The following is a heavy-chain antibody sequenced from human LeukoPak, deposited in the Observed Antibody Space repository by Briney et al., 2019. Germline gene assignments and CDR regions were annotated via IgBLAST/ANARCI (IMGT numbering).Heavy chain of an antibody. Sequence: GRSLRLSCAASGFTFSSYCMHWVRQAPGKGLEWVAVISYDGSNTYYADSVKGRFTISRDNSKNTLYLQMNSLRAEDTAVYYCAKSRDYYDSSGQDYWGQGTLVTVSS. D-gene: IGHD3-22*01. CDR1: GFTFSSYC. CDR2: ISYDGSNT. V-gene: IGHV3-30*18. CDR3: AKSRDYYDSSGQDY. J-gene: IGHJ4*02.